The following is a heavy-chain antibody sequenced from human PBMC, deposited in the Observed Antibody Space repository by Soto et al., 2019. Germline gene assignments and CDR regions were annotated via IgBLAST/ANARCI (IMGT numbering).Heavy chain of an antibody. Sequence: GGSLRLSCAASGFAFSTYAMTWVRQAPGKGLEWVSVISGSGGSSYYAASVNGRFTISRDNSKNTLYLQMNGLRAEDTALYYCAKVTKRAAAGRYEYYKYGMDVWGQGTTVTVSS. CDR1: GFAFSTYA. CDR3: AKVTKRAAAGRYEYYKYGMDV. V-gene: IGHV3-23*01. CDR2: ISGSGGSS. J-gene: IGHJ6*02. D-gene: IGHD6-13*01.